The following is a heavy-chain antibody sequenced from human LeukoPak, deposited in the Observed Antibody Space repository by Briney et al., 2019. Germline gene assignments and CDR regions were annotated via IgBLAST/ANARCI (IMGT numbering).Heavy chain of an antibody. J-gene: IGHJ3*02. D-gene: IGHD3-22*01. Sequence: ASVKVSCKASGYTFTSYAMHWVRQAPGQRLEWMGWINAGNGNTKYSQEFQGRVTITRDTSASTAYMELSSLRSEDMAVYSCARSKYYYDSSGYYYDAFDIWGQGTMVTVSS. CDR3: ARSKYYYDSSGYYYDAFDI. CDR2: INAGNGNT. V-gene: IGHV1-3*03. CDR1: GYTFTSYA.